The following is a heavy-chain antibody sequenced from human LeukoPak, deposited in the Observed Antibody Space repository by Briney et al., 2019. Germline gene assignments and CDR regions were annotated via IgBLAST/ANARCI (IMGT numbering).Heavy chain of an antibody. CDR2: IIPIFGTA. V-gene: IGHV1-69*05. CDR3: AREVVANYFDY. J-gene: IGHJ4*02. D-gene: IGHD5-12*01. Sequence: ASVKVSCKASGGTFSSYAISWVRQAPGQGLEWMGGIIPIFGTANYAQKFQGRVTITTDESTSTAYMELSSLRAEDTAVYYCAREVVANYFDYWGQGTLVTVSS. CDR1: GGTFSSYA.